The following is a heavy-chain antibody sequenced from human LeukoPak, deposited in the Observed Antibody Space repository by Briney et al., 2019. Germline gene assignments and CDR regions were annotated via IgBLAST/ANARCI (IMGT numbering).Heavy chain of an antibody. D-gene: IGHD5/OR15-5a*01. J-gene: IGHJ6*03. CDR2: IYYSGST. Sequence: SETLSLTCSVSGGSFSSSHYYWGWLRQPPGEGLQWIGNIYYSGSTYYNPSLESRVTISLDTSKNYFSLKLGSVTAADTAVYYCARQVSDYYYYYMDVWGKGTAVTVSS. V-gene: IGHV4-39*01. CDR3: ARQVSDYYYYYMDV. CDR1: GGSFSSSHYY.